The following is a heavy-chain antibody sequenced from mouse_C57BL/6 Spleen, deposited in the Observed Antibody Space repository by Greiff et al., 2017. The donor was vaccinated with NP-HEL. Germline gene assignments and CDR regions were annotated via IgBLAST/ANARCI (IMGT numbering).Heavy chain of an antibody. Sequence: EVQLQQSGPELVKPGASVKMSCKASGYTFTDYNMHWVKQSHGKSLEWIGYINPNNGGTSYNQKFKGKATLTVTKSSSTAYMELRSLTSEDSAVYYCARGDYGSSYYFDYWGQGTTLTVSS. J-gene: IGHJ2*01. CDR3: ARGDYGSSYYFDY. V-gene: IGHV1-22*01. CDR2: INPNNGGT. D-gene: IGHD1-1*01. CDR1: GYTFTDYN.